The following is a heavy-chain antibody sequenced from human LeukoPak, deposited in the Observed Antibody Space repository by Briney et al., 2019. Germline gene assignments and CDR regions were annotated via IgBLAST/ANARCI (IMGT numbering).Heavy chain of an antibody. CDR1: GLTVSSNF. Sequence: GGCLRLSCAASGLTVSSNFMSWVRQAPGKGLEWVSVIYSGGTTYYADSVKGRFTISRDNSKNTLYLQINSLRAEDTAVYYCARDGYGNNYMDVWGKGTTVTVSS. V-gene: IGHV3-53*01. J-gene: IGHJ6*03. CDR3: ARDGYGNNYMDV. D-gene: IGHD1/OR15-1a*01. CDR2: IYSGGTT.